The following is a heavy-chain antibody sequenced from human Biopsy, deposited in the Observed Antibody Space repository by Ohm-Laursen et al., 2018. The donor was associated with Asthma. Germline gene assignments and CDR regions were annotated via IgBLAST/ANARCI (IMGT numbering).Heavy chain of an antibody. J-gene: IGHJ6*02. D-gene: IGHD2-21*01. CDR2: IAWGGINS. CDR1: GFTFSTYG. CDR3: ARAGESDLVGGLDV. V-gene: IGHV3-30*03. Sequence: SLRLSCAASGFTFSTYGMHWVRQAPGKGLEWVAFIAWGGINSYYADSVRGRFTISRDNSRNTLYLQKNSLRADDTAVYYCARAGESDLVGGLDVWGQGTTVIVS.